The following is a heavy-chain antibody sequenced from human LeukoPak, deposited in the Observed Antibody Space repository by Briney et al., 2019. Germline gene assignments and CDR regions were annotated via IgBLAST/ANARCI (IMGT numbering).Heavy chain of an antibody. CDR3: ARDKGSIWYGGFDF. CDR2: ISSSSSNI. J-gene: IGHJ4*02. CDR1: GFTFSSYS. Sequence: AGTLSLTCAASGFTFSSYSLNWIRQAPGKGLEWVSYISSSSSNIYYAHSVKGRFTISRDNAKNALYLQMNGLRAEDAAVYYCARDKGSIWYGGFDFWGQGALVTVSS. V-gene: IGHV3-21*01. D-gene: IGHD6-13*01.